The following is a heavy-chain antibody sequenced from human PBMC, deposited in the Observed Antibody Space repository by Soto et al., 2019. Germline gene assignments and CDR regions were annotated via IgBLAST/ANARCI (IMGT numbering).Heavy chain of an antibody. CDR3: ASADIVARASGY. Sequence: KPXGTLSLTCAVYGGSFSGSYWSGIRQPPGKGLEWIGEINHSGSTNYNPSLKSRVTISVDTSKNQFSLKLSSVTAADTAVYYCASADIVARASGYWGQGTLVTVSS. CDR2: INHSGST. V-gene: IGHV4-34*01. D-gene: IGHD5-12*01. J-gene: IGHJ4*02. CDR1: GGSFSGSY.